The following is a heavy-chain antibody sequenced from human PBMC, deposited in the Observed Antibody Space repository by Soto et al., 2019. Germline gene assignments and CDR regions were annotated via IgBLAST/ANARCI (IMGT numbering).Heavy chain of an antibody. CDR3: ARDYGVNAFDI. CDR2: INSDGSST. CDR1: GFTFSSYW. V-gene: IGHV3-74*01. J-gene: IGHJ3*02. D-gene: IGHD4-17*01. Sequence: GESLKISCAASGFTFSSYWMHWVRQAPGKGLVWVSRINSDGSSTSYADSVKGRFTISRDNAKNTLYLQMNSLRAEDTAVYYCARDYGVNAFDIWGQGTMVTVSS.